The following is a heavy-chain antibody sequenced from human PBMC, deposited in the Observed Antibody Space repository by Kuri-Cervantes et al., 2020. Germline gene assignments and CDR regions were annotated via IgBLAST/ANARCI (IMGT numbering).Heavy chain of an antibody. CDR1: GFTFSSYW. Sequence: GESLKISCAASGFTFSSYWMSWVRQAPGKGLEWVANIKQDGSEKYYVDSVKGRFTISRDNAKNSLYLQMNSLRAEDTALYYCAKDQDPYYYYGMDVWGQGTTVTVSS. J-gene: IGHJ6*02. V-gene: IGHV3-7*03. CDR3: AKDQDPYYYYGMDV. CDR2: IKQDGSEK.